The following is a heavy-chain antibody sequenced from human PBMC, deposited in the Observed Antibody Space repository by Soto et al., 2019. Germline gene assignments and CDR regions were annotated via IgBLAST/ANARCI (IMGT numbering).Heavy chain of an antibody. CDR2: ISGSGGTT. J-gene: IGHJ5*02. CDR1: GFPFSSYS. CDR3: AKAGAAAGTNYFYP. D-gene: IGHD6-13*01. V-gene: IGHV3-23*01. Sequence: VQLLESGGGLVQPGGSLRLSCAASGFPFSSYSMTWVRQAPGKGLEWVSTISGSGGTTYYADSVKGRFTISRDNSKNTLDLQMDSLRAEDTALSDCAKAGAAAGTNYFYPWGQGTLVTVSS.